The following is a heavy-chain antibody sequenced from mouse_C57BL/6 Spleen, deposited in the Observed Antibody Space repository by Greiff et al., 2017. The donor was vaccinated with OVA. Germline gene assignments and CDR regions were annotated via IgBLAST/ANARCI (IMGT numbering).Heavy chain of an antibody. CDR1: GYTFTSYW. CDR2: IDPSDSYT. V-gene: IGHV1-69*01. Sequence: QVQLQQPGAELVMPGASVKLSCKASGYTFTSYWMHWVKQRPGQGLEWIGEIDPSDSYTNYNQKFKGKSTLTVDKSSSTAYMQLSSLTSEDSAVYYGARSIGYYDYERYFDYWGQGTTLTVSS. J-gene: IGHJ2*01. CDR3: ARSIGYYDYERYFDY. D-gene: IGHD2-4*01.